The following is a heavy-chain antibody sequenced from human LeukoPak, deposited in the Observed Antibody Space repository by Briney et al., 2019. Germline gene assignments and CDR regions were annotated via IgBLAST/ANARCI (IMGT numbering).Heavy chain of an antibody. CDR1: GDSISSRSYY. V-gene: IGHV4-39*07. D-gene: IGHD3-22*01. CDR3: ARDRYYEPLDY. CDR2: ISYTGST. J-gene: IGHJ4*02. Sequence: MASETLSLTCTASGDSISSRSYYWGWIRQPPGQGLEWIGHISYTGSTYYNPSLKSRVTISVDTSKNQFSLQLRSVTAADTAVYYCARDRYYEPLDYWGQGTLVTVST.